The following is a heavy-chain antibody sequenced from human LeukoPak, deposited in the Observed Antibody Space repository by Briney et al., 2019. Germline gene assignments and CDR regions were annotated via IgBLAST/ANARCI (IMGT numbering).Heavy chain of an antibody. CDR3: TTAQYDSSGYLSD. CDR1: GFTFNSAW. J-gene: IGHJ4*02. CDR2: IKSKTDGETT. D-gene: IGHD3-22*01. V-gene: IGHV3-15*01. Sequence: SGGSLRLSCAASGFTFNSAWMSWVRQAPGKGLEWVGRIKSKTDGETTHYAAPVKGRFTISRDDSKNTLYLQMKSLKTEDTAVYYCTTAQYDSSGYLSDWGQGTLVTVSS.